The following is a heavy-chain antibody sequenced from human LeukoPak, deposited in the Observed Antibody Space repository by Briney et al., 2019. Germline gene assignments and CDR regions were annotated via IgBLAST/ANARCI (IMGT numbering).Heavy chain of an antibody. CDR1: GYTFTSYY. V-gene: IGHV1-46*01. CDR3: TRESRYCSSTSCYGGFDYYYGMDV. D-gene: IGHD2-2*01. Sequence: ASVKLSCTASGYTFTSYYMHWVRQAPGQGLEWMGIIKPSGGSTRYEQKFQGKVTMTMDTATSTAYMELSSPSSEDTAVYYCTRESRYCSSTSCYGGFDYYYGMDVWGKGTTVTVSS. CDR2: IKPSGGST. J-gene: IGHJ6*04.